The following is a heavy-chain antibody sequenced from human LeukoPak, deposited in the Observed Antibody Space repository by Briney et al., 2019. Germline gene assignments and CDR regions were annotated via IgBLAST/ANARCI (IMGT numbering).Heavy chain of an antibody. CDR1: GFTFDDYG. Sequence: PGGSLRLSCAASGFTFDDYGMHWVRQAPGKGLEWVSFISWDGDVTYFGDSVKGRFTISRDNSKSSLYLQMNSLSAEDTAFYFCVRGNNPPDALDIWGQGTMVTVSS. CDR2: ISWDGDVT. CDR3: VRGNNPPDALDI. D-gene: IGHD5-18*01. V-gene: IGHV3-43D*04. J-gene: IGHJ3*02.